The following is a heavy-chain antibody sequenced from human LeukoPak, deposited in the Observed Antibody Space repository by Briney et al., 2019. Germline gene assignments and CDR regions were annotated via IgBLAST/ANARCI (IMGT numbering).Heavy chain of an antibody. CDR1: GGTFSSYA. V-gene: IGHV1-69*04. J-gene: IGHJ6*02. CDR3: VRDEVEMATIRGMDV. Sequence: SVKVSCKASGGTFSSYAISWVRQAPGQGLEWMGRIIPILGIANYAQKFQGRVTITADKSTSTAYMELSSLRSEDTAVYYCVRDEVEMATIRGMDVWGQGTTVTVSS. CDR2: IIPILGIA. D-gene: IGHD5-24*01.